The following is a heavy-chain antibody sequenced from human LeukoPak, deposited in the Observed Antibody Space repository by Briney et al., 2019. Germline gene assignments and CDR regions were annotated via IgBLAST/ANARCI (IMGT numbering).Heavy chain of an antibody. CDR3: ARANFLYCSSTSCLVDY. CDR1: GYTFTDYY. Sequence: ASVKVSCKASGYTFTDYYMHWVRQAPGQVFEWMGWINPNDGDTYYAQKFQGRVTMTRDTSISTAHMEVSRLRSDDTAVYYCARANFLYCSSTSCLVDYWGQGTLVTVSS. CDR2: INPNDGDT. D-gene: IGHD2-2*01. J-gene: IGHJ4*02. V-gene: IGHV1-2*02.